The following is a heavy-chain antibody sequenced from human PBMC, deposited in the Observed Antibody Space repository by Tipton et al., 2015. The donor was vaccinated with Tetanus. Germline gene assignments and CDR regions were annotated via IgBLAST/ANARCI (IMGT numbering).Heavy chain of an antibody. CDR2: INTDGSIR. CDR1: GFTFSNYW. D-gene: IGHD2-15*01. V-gene: IGHV3-74*01. J-gene: IGHJ4*02. Sequence: SLRLSCVASGFTFSNYWMHWVRQAPGKGLVGVSRINTDGSIRNYADSVKGRFTISRDNAENTLSLQMNSLRAEDTAVCYCTRDLGGYAGYGGQGTLITVSS. CDR3: TRDLGGYAGY.